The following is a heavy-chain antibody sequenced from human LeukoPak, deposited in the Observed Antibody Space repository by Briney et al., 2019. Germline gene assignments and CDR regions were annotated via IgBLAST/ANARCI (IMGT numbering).Heavy chain of an antibody. V-gene: IGHV3-15*01. CDR1: GFTFSNAW. CDR2: IKSKTDGGTT. Sequence: GGSLRLSCAASGFTFSNAWMSWVRQAPGKGLEWVGRIKSKTDGGTTDYAAPVKGRFTISRDDSKNTLYLQMNSLRAEDTAVYYCARIGAGYSSGWYYFDYWGQGTLVTVSS. D-gene: IGHD6-19*01. CDR3: ARIGAGYSSGWYYFDY. J-gene: IGHJ4*02.